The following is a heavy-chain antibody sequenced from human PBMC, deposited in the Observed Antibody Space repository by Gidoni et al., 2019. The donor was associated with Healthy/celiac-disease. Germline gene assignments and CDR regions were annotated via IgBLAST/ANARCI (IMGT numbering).Heavy chain of an antibody. Sequence: EVQLVESGGGLVKPGGSLRLSCAASGFTFSSYSMNWVRQAPGKGLEWVSSISSSSSYIYYADSVKGRFTISRDNAKNSLYLQMNSLRAEDTAVYYCARDLGITGTPSWYFDLWGRGTLVTVSS. D-gene: IGHD1-7*01. CDR2: ISSSSSYI. CDR1: GFTFSSYS. CDR3: ARDLGITGTPSWYFDL. V-gene: IGHV3-21*01. J-gene: IGHJ2*01.